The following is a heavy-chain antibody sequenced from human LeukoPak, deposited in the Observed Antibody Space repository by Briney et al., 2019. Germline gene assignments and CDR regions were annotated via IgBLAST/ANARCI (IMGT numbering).Heavy chain of an antibody. D-gene: IGHD1-1*01. Sequence: SETLSLTCSVSGDSLSKYFRSWIRQSPGKGLEWIGYIHYSGSTSYNPSLKNRVTMSVDTSKNQFSLKLNSVTAAATAVYYCARFQYKAAFDIWGQGTMVTVSS. V-gene: IGHV4-59*01. J-gene: IGHJ3*02. CDR2: IHYSGST. CDR3: ARFQYKAAFDI. CDR1: GDSLSKYF.